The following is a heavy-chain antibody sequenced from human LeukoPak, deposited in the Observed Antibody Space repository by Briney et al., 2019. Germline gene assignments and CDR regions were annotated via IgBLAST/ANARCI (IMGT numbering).Heavy chain of an antibody. V-gene: IGHV1-69*04. CDR3: ARDPEPSPYGIAVAGGDY. CDR2: IIPILGIA. Sequence: SVKVSCEASGGTFSSYAISWVRQAPGQGLEWMGRIIPILGIANYAQKFQGRVTITADKSTSTAYMELSSLRSEDTAVYYCARDPEPSPYGIAVAGGDYWGQGTLVTVSS. D-gene: IGHD6-19*01. J-gene: IGHJ4*02. CDR1: GGTFSSYA.